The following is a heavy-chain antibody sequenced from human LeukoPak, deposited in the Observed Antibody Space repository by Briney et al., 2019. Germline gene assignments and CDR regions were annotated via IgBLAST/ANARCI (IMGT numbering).Heavy chain of an antibody. CDR3: ARGGSYYYDSSGYPLDY. V-gene: IGHV3-21*01. D-gene: IGHD3-22*01. CDR2: ISSSSSYI. CDR1: GFTFSSYS. J-gene: IGHJ4*02. Sequence: GGSLRLSCAASGFTFSSYSMNWVRQAPGKGLEWVSSISSSSSYIYYADSVKGRFTISRDNAKHSLYLQMNSLRAEDTAVYYCARGGSYYYDSSGYPLDYWGQGTLVTVSS.